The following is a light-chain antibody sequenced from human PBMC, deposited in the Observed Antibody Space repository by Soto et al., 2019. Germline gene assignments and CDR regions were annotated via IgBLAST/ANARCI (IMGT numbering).Light chain of an antibody. Sequence: EIVLTQSPATLSLSPGERVTLSCRASQSVSNYLAWYQQKPGQAPRLLVSAASIRATGIPARFSGSGSGTDFTLTISSLAPEDFGVFYCQQRFDSTKITFGQGTRLEIK. J-gene: IGKJ5*01. CDR1: QSVSNY. CDR3: QQRFDSTKIT. CDR2: AAS. V-gene: IGKV3-11*01.